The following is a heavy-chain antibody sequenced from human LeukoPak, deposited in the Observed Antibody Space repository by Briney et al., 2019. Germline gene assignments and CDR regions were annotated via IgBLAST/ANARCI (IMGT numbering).Heavy chain of an antibody. V-gene: IGHV4-39*07. Sequence: SETLSLTCTVSGGSISSSSCYWGWIRQPPGKGLEWIGSIYYSGSTYYNPSPKSRVTISVDTSKNQFSLKLSSVTAADTAVYYCARDAPYGDYWFDPWGQGTLVTVSS. J-gene: IGHJ5*02. CDR1: GGSISSSSCY. CDR3: ARDAPYGDYWFDP. D-gene: IGHD4-17*01. CDR2: IYYSGST.